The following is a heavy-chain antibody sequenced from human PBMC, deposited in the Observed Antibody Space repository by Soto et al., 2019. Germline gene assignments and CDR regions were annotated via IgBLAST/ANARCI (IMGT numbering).Heavy chain of an antibody. Sequence: GGSLRLSCAASGFTFSNAWMNWVRQAPGKGLEWVGRIKSKTDGGTTDYAAPVKGRFTISRDDSKNTLYLQMNSLKTEDTAVYYCFRRLGRQLGGLDYWGQGTLVTVSS. D-gene: IGHD6-6*01. CDR1: GFTFSNAW. CDR2: IKSKTDGGTT. V-gene: IGHV3-15*07. CDR3: FRRLGRQLGGLDY. J-gene: IGHJ4*02.